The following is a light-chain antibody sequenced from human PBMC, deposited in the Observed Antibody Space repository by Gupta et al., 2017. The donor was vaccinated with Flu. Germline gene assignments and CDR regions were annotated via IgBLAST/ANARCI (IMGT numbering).Light chain of an antibody. V-gene: IGKV1-39*01. J-gene: IGKJ3*01. CDR3: QQSYSTPLFT. CDR1: QSISKY. Sequence: RVTITCRASQSISKYLNWYQQKPGKAPKLLSYAASSLQSGFPSRFSGSGSGTDFTLTISSLQPEDFATYYCQQSYSTPLFTFGPGTKVDIK. CDR2: AAS.